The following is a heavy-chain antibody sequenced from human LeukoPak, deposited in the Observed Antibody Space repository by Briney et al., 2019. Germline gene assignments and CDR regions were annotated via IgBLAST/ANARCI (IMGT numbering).Heavy chain of an antibody. V-gene: IGHV3-15*01. CDR2: IRSKTDGGTT. J-gene: IGHJ1*01. CDR1: GFTFRDAW. CDR3: AKHIYGVVSIQQ. D-gene: IGHD3-3*01. Sequence: GGSLRLSCAASGFTFRDAWMTWVRQAPGKGLEWVGRIRSKTDGGTTDYAVSVQGRFTISRDDSKNTLYLQMSSLKTEDTAVYYCAKHIYGVVSIQQWGQGTRVTVSS.